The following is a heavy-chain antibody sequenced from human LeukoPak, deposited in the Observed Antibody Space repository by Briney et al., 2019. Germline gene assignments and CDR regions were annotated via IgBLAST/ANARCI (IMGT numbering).Heavy chain of an antibody. V-gene: IGHV4-59*11. D-gene: IGHD2-2*01. CDR3: ARAIVVVPAATYYFDY. J-gene: IGHJ4*02. CDR1: GGSISSHY. Sequence: SETLSPTCTVSGGSISSHYWSWIRQPPGKGLEWIGYIYYSGSTNYNPSLKSRVTISVDTSKNQFSLKLSSVTAADTAVYYCARAIVVVPAATYYFDYWGQGTLVTVSS. CDR2: IYYSGST.